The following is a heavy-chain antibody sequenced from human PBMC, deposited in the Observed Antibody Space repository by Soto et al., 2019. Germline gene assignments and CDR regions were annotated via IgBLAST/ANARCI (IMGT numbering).Heavy chain of an antibody. CDR3: ARGVRLILGY. J-gene: IGHJ4*02. D-gene: IGHD3-16*01. CDR2: ISYSGSS. CDR1: GGSVSSGSYY. V-gene: IGHV4-61*01. Sequence: QVQLQESGPGLVKPSETLSLTCTVSGGSVSSGSYYWYWIRQPPGKGLEWIAYISYSGSSSYNSSLKSRVTISVDTSKNQSSLNLSSVTAADTAVYYCARGVRLILGYWGQGTLVTVSS.